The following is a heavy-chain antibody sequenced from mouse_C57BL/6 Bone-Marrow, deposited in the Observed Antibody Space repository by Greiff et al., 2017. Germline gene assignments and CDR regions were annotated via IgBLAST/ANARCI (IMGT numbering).Heavy chain of an antibody. V-gene: IGHV1-9*01. J-gene: IGHJ1*03. CDR1: GYTFPCYW. Sequence: VPLVESGAELMKPGASVKLSCKATGYTFPCYWLKWVKQRPGHGLAWIGAILPGSGSTNYTVKFNGKATFTADTSSNTAYMQLSSLTTEDSAIYYCARGRALYFDVWGTGTTVTVSS. CDR2: ILPGSGST. CDR3: ARGRALYFDV.